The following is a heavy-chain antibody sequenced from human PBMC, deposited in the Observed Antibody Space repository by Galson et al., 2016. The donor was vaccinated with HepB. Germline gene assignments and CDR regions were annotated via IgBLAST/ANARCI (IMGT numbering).Heavy chain of an antibody. Sequence: PALVKPPQTLTLTCTFSGFSLSTSGMCVSWIRQPPGKALEWLARIDWDDDKYYSTSLKTRLTISKDTSKNQVVLTMTNMDPVDTATYYCARRSGHDLGGAFDIWGQGTMVTVSS. J-gene: IGHJ3*02. CDR1: GFSLSTSGMC. CDR2: IDWDDDK. CDR3: ARRSGHDLGGAFDI. V-gene: IGHV2-70*11. D-gene: IGHD5-12*01.